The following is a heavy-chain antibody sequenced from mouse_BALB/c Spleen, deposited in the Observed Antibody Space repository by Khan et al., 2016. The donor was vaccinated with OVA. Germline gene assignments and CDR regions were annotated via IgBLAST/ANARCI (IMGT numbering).Heavy chain of an antibody. J-gene: IGHJ3*01. Sequence: QVQLKQSGPGLVQPTQSLSITCTVSGFSLTTYGVHWVRQSPGKGLEWLGVIWRGGSTDYNAAFISRLSIRKDNSKSQVFFKMNSLQADDTAMYYCARNSYRYDFAYWGQGTLVTVSA. CDR2: IWRGGST. V-gene: IGHV2-4-1*01. CDR3: ARNSYRYDFAY. CDR1: GFSLTTYG. D-gene: IGHD2-14*01.